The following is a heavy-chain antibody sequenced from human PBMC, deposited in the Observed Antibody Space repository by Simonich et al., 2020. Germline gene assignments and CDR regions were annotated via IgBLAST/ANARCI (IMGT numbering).Heavy chain of an antibody. V-gene: IGHV3-21*01. D-gene: IGHD6-13*01. J-gene: IGHJ4*02. CDR2: ISSRGSYI. CDR3: AREAAGDY. Sequence: EVQLVESGGGLVKPGGSLRLSCAASGFTFSSFSMNSVRQAQGKGLEWVSSISSRGSYIYDAGSGKGRFTISRENAKNSLYLQMNRLRAEDTAVYYCAREAAGDYWGQGTLVTVSS. CDR1: GFTFSSFS.